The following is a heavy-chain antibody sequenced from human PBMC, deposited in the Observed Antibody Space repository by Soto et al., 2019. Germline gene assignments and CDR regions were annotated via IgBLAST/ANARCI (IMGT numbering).Heavy chain of an antibody. Sequence: PSETLSLTCTVSGGSISSYYWSWIRQPPGKGLEWIGYIYYSGSTNYNPSLKSRVTISVDTSKNQFSPKLSSVTAADTAVYYCAREGGITMVRGVISYYGMDVWGQGTTVTVSS. V-gene: IGHV4-59*01. CDR1: GGSISSYY. CDR3: AREGGITMVRGVISYYGMDV. CDR2: IYYSGST. J-gene: IGHJ6*02. D-gene: IGHD3-10*01.